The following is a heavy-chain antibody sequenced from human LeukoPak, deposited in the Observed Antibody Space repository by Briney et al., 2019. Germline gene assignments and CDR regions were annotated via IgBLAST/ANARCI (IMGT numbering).Heavy chain of an antibody. CDR2: ISAYNGNT. Sequence: GASVKVSCKASGYTFTSYGISWVRQAPGQGLEWMGWISAYNGNTNYAQKLQGRVTMTTDTSTSTAYMELRSLRSDDTAVYYCARGESGNDYGGYVGPSIDYWGQGTLVTVSS. J-gene: IGHJ4*02. CDR3: ARGESGNDYGGYVGPSIDY. D-gene: IGHD4-17*01. CDR1: GYTFTSYG. V-gene: IGHV1-18*01.